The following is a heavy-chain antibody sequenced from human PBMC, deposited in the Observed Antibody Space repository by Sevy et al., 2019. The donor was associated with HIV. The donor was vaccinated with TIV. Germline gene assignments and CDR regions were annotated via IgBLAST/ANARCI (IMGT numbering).Heavy chain of an antibody. CDR3: ARIKLSCWRLDY. CDR2: IDHGGST. CDR1: GGSFSGYY. J-gene: IGHJ4*02. V-gene: IGHV4-34*01. D-gene: IGHD3-3*01. Sequence: SETLSLTCAVYGGSFSGYYWSWIRQPPGKGLEWIGEIDHGGSTKYNPSLKSRVTISVDTSKNQFSLKLNSVTAADTAVYYCARIKLSCWRLDYWGQGTLVTVSS.